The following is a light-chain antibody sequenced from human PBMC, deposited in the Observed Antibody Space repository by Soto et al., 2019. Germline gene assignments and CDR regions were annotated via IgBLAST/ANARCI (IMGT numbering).Light chain of an antibody. J-gene: IGLJ1*01. Sequence: QSALTQPPSASGSPGQSVTISCTGTSSDVGGYNYVSWYQQHPGKAPKLMIYEVSKRPSGVPDRFSGSKSGKTASLTVSGLQAEDEADYYCTSYAGNTNFVFGTGTKLTVL. CDR3: TSYAGNTNFV. CDR2: EVS. CDR1: SSDVGGYNY. V-gene: IGLV2-8*01.